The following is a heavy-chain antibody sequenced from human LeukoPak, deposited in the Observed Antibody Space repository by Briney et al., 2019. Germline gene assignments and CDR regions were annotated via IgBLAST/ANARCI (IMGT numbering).Heavy chain of an antibody. J-gene: IGHJ4*02. V-gene: IGHV3-23*01. Sequence: GGSLRLSCAASGFSFSSYAMHWVRQAPGEGLEWVSAISGSGGSTYYADSVKGRFTISRDNSKNTLYLQMNSLRAEDTAVYYCAKVSRIVATITFDYWGQGTLVTVSS. CDR1: GFSFSSYA. CDR2: ISGSGGST. CDR3: AKVSRIVATITFDY. D-gene: IGHD5-12*01.